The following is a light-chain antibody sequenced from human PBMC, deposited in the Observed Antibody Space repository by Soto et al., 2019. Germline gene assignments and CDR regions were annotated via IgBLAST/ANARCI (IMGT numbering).Light chain of an antibody. CDR1: QSVSSNF. J-gene: IGKJ1*01. CDR3: QQYDSSPRT. CDR2: DGS. V-gene: IGKV3-20*01. Sequence: EIVFTQSPGTLSLSPGERATRCSRASQSVSSNFLAWYQQKPGQAPRLLIYDGSNRATGIPDRFSGSGSGTDFTLTISRLEPEDFAVYYCQQYDSSPRTFGQGTKVDI.